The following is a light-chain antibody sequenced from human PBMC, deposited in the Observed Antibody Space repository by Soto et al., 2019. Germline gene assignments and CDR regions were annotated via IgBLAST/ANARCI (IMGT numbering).Light chain of an antibody. V-gene: IGLV2-23*02. CDR2: EAD. Sequence: QSVLTQPASMSGSPGQSITISCTGTSSDVGYYNLVSWYQQHPGKAPKLMIYEADKRPSGVSNRFSGSKFGNTAALTISGLQAEDEADYYCCSYAGSSTFVVFGGGTKLTVL. CDR3: CSYAGSSTFVV. J-gene: IGLJ3*02. CDR1: SSDVGYYNL.